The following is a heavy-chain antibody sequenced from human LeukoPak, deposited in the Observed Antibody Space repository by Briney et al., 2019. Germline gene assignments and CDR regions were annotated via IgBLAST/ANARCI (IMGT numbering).Heavy chain of an antibody. D-gene: IGHD6-19*01. CDR2: IYTSGST. CDR1: GGSISSHY. Sequence: SETLSLTCTVSGGSISSHYWSWIRQPAGKGLEWIGRIYTSGSTNYNPSLKSRVTMSVDTSKNQFSLKLSSVTAADTAVYYCAREGWYSSGWYPRHNWFDPWGQGTLVTVSS. V-gene: IGHV4-4*07. J-gene: IGHJ5*02. CDR3: AREGWYSSGWYPRHNWFDP.